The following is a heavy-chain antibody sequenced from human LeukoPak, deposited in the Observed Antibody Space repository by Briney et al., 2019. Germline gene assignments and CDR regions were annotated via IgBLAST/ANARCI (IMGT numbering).Heavy chain of an antibody. CDR2: IYYSGST. CDR3: ASYKPAGLSDY. Sequence: SETLSLTCTVSGGSISSYYWSWIRQPPGKGLEWIGYIYYSGSTNYNPSLKSRVTISVDTSKNQFSLKLSSVTAADTAVYYCASYKPAGLSDYWGQGTLVTVSS. V-gene: IGHV4-59*08. J-gene: IGHJ4*02. CDR1: GGSISSYY. D-gene: IGHD3-10*01.